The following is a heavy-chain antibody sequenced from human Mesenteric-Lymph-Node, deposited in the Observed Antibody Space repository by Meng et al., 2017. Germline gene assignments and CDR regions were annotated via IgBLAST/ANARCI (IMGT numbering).Heavy chain of an antibody. CDR3: AREPDRYSGYDPFDY. CDR1: GDSVSSNSAA. V-gene: IGHV6-1*01. CDR2: TYYRSKWYN. Sequence: LRLSCAISGDSVSSNSAAWNWIRQSPSRGLEWLGRTYYRSKWYNDYAVSVKSRITINPDTSKNQFSLQLNSVTPEDTAVYYCAREPDRYSGYDPFDYWGQGTLVTVSS. D-gene: IGHD5-12*01. J-gene: IGHJ4*02.